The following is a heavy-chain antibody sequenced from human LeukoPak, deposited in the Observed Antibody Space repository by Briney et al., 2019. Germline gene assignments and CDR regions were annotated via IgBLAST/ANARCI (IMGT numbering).Heavy chain of an antibody. D-gene: IGHD6-13*01. Sequence: GVSLRLFCAASGFTFRSYWMHWVRQAQGKGLVWVSRINSDGSSTSYADSVKGRFTISRDNAKNTLYLQMNSLRAEDTAVYYCANSIAADGSYWGQGTLVTVSS. CDR1: GFTFRSYW. J-gene: IGHJ4*02. V-gene: IGHV3-74*01. CDR3: ANSIAADGSY. CDR2: INSDGSST.